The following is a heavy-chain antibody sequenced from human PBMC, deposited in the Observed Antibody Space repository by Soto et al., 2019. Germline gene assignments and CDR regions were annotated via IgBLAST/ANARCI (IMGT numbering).Heavy chain of an antibody. J-gene: IGHJ5*02. Sequence: QVQLVQSGAEVKKPGSSMKVSCRASGGTFRSYSISWVRQAPGQGLEWMGRIIPILGVASYAQKFQGRVTIXXDNSTSTAYLELNSLRSEDTAVYYCARGEVATILASNWFDPWGQGTLVSVSS. CDR2: IIPILGVA. V-gene: IGHV1-69*02. CDR1: GGTFRSYS. D-gene: IGHD5-12*01. CDR3: ARGEVATILASNWFDP.